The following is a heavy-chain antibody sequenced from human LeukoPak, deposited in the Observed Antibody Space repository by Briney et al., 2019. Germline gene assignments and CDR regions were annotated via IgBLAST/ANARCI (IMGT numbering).Heavy chain of an antibody. Sequence: GSSVTVSCKASGGTFSSYAISWVRQAPGQGLEWMGRIIPIFGMANYAQKFQGRVTITADKSTSTAYMELSSLRSEDTAVYYCARAGGDLGDYWGQGTLVTVSS. CDR3: ARAGGDLGDY. J-gene: IGHJ4*02. D-gene: IGHD2-21*01. CDR2: IIPIFGMA. CDR1: GGTFSSYA. V-gene: IGHV1-69*04.